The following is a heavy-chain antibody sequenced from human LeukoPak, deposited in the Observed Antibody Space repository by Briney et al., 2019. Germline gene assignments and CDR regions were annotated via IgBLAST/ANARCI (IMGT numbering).Heavy chain of an antibody. J-gene: IGHJ4*02. V-gene: IGHV3-23*01. CDR1: GFTFSSYA. D-gene: IGHD6-13*01. CDR2: ISGSGGRT. CDR3: AKDPVFGYSSSKYYFDY. Sequence: GGSLRLSCAASGFTFSSYAMSWLRQAPGKGLEWVSGISGSGGRTYYADSVKGRFTISRDNSKNTLYVQLNSLRAEDTAVYYCAKDPVFGYSSSKYYFDYWGQGTLVTVSS.